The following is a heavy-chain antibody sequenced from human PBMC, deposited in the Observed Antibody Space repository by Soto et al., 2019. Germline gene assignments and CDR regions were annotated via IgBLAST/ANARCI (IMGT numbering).Heavy chain of an antibody. CDR3: ASVVTEDYYYGMDV. V-gene: IGHV4-34*01. Sequence: PSETLSLTCAVYGGSFSGYYWSWIRQPPGKGLEWIGEINHSGSTNYNPSLKSRVTISVDTSKNQFSLKLSSVTAADTAVYYCASVVTEDYYYGMDVWGQGTTVTVS. D-gene: IGHD2-21*02. CDR1: GGSFSGYY. J-gene: IGHJ6*02. CDR2: INHSGST.